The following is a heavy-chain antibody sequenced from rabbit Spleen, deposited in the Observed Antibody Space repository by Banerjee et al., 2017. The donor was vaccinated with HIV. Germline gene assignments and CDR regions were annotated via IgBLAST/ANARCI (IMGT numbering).Heavy chain of an antibody. V-gene: IGHV1S45*01. CDR2: IYGGSSGNT. CDR3: AMDTGTIFSSYGMDL. Sequence: QEQLVESGGGLVKPGASLTLTCTASGFSFSTSHWICWVRQDPGKGLEWIACIYGGSSGNTWYSTWTKGRFTIAKASSTTVTRQMTTPTSVDTATYFCAMDTGTIFSSYGMDLWARGPWSPS. J-gene: IGHJ6*01. CDR1: GFSFSTSHW. D-gene: IGHD7-1*01.